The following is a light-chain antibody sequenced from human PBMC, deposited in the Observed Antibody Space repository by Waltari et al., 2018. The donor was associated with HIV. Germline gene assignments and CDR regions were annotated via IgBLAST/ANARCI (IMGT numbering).Light chain of an antibody. Sequence: QSALTQPASVSGSPGQSITISCTGTSSDVGSYNLVSWYQQHPGKAPKLMIYEGSKRPSGVSKRFSGSKSGNTASLTISGLQAEDEADYYCCSYAGSSISYVFGTGTKVTVL. CDR1: SSDVGSYNL. CDR2: EGS. CDR3: CSYAGSSISYV. V-gene: IGLV2-23*01. J-gene: IGLJ1*01.